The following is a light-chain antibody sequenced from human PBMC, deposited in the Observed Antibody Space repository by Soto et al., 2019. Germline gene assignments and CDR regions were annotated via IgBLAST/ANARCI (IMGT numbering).Light chain of an antibody. Sequence: QSVLTQPASVSGSPGQSITISCTGTSSDVGGYNYVSWYQQHPGKAPKLMIYEVSNRPSGVSNRFSGSKFRNTASLTISGLQAEDEADYYCSSYTSSSSLVFGTGTNVTVL. CDR2: EVS. V-gene: IGLV2-14*01. J-gene: IGLJ1*01. CDR1: SSDVGGYNY. CDR3: SSYTSSSSLV.